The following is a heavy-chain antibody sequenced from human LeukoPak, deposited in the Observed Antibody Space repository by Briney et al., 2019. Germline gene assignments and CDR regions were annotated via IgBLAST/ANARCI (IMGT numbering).Heavy chain of an antibody. CDR3: ARPLHDSGGNMVAFDI. D-gene: IGHD4-23*01. V-gene: IGHV3-48*03. CDR1: GFTFISYE. Sequence: GGSLRLSCAASGFTFISYEMNWVRQAPGKGLEWVSYINSSDSTIYYADSLKGRFTISRDNAKNSLYLQMNSLRAEDTAVYYCARPLHDSGGNMVAFDIWGQGTMVTVSS. J-gene: IGHJ3*02. CDR2: INSSDSTI.